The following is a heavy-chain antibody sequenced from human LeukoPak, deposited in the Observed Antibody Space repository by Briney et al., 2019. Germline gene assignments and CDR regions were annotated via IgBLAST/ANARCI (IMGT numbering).Heavy chain of an antibody. D-gene: IGHD1-1*01. CDR2: IYHSGST. Sequence: PSGTLSLTCAVSGGSLSSSNWWSWVRPPPGKGLEWIGEIYHSGSTNYNPSLKSRVTISVDKSKNQFSLKLSSVTAADTAVYYCARGGKLERRPSYYYYGMDVWGKGTTVTVSS. CDR3: ARGGKLERRPSYYYYGMDV. J-gene: IGHJ6*04. V-gene: IGHV4-4*02. CDR1: GGSLSSSNW.